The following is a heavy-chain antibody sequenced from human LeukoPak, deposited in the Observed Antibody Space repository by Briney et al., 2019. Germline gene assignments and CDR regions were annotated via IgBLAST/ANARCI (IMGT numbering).Heavy chain of an antibody. Sequence: PSETLSLTCAVYGGSFSGYYWGWIRQPPGKGLEWVGSIYYSGSTYYNPSLKSRVTISVDTSKTQFSLKLSSVTAADTAVYYCARGLYNYGHGDYWGQGTLVTVSS. CDR1: GGSFSGYY. J-gene: IGHJ4*02. CDR2: IYYSGST. CDR3: ARGLYNYGHGDY. D-gene: IGHD5-18*01. V-gene: IGHV4-34*01.